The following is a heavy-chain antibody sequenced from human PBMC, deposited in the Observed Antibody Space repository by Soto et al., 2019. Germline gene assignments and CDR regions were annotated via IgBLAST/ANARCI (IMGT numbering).Heavy chain of an antibody. V-gene: IGHV3-21*01. J-gene: IGHJ4*02. CDR2: ISSSSSYI. CDR3: ARDQAVAVIDY. D-gene: IGHD6-19*01. CDR1: GFTFSSYS. Sequence: GGSLRLSCAASGFTFSSYSMNWDRQAPGKGLEWVSSISSSSSYIYYADSVKGRFTISRDNAKNSLYLQMNSLRAEDTAVYYCARDQAVAVIDYWGQGTLVTVSS.